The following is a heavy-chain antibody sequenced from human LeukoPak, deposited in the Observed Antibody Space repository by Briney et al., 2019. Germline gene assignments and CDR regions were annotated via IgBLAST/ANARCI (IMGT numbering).Heavy chain of an antibody. Sequence: GGSLRLSCAPSGFMFNDYALHWVRQAPGRGLEWVSSISWNSGNMYYVDSVKGRFTISRDNAKNSLSLQMNSLKPEDTALYYCAKGPGLGAGKRYLDLWGRGTLVIVSS. CDR2: ISWNSGNM. V-gene: IGHV3-9*01. J-gene: IGHJ2*01. CDR1: GFMFNDYA. CDR3: AKGPGLGAGKRYLDL. D-gene: IGHD6-13*01.